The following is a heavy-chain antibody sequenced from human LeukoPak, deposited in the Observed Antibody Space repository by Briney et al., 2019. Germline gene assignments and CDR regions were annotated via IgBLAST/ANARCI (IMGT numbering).Heavy chain of an antibody. Sequence: PGRSLRLSCVGSSGHLFDDYGMHWVRQAPGKGLEWVLVTYSADSIYYADSVKGRFTISRHIASNTLYLQMNSLRLEDTAVYYCARDRWLQGWDNWFDPWGQGTLVTVSS. V-gene: IGHV3-53*04. J-gene: IGHJ5*02. CDR1: GHLFDDYG. CDR2: TYSADSI. D-gene: IGHD5-12*01. CDR3: ARDRWLQGWDNWFDP.